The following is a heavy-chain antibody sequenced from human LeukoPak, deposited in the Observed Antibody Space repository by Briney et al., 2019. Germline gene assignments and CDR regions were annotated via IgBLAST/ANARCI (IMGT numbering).Heavy chain of an antibody. J-gene: IGHJ5*02. Sequence: SETLSLTCTVSGYSISSGYYWGWIRQPPGKGLEWIGSIYHSGSTYYNPSLKSRVTISVDTSKNQFSLKLSSVTAADTAVYYCARVGLMIVVVPAANWFDPWGQGTLVTASS. V-gene: IGHV4-38-2*02. CDR3: ARVGLMIVVVPAANWFDP. CDR1: GYSISSGYY. D-gene: IGHD2-2*01. CDR2: IYHSGST.